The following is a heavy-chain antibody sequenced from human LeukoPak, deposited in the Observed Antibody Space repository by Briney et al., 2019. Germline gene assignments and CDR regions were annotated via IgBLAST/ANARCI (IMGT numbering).Heavy chain of an antibody. J-gene: IGHJ4*02. CDR3: ARIEYSTSGPYYFDY. Sequence: GGSLRLSCAASGFTFRSYGMSWVRQAPGKGLEWVSAISGSGSNTYYADSVKGRFTISRDNSKNTLYLQMNSLRAEDTALYYCARIEYSTSGPYYFDYWGQGTLVTVSS. CDR1: GFTFRSYG. V-gene: IGHV3-23*01. D-gene: IGHD6-6*01. CDR2: ISGSGSNT.